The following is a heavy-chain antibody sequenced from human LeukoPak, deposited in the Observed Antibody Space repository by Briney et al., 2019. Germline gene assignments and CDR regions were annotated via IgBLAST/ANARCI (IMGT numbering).Heavy chain of an antibody. Sequence: PGRSLRLSCAASGFTFSSYGMHWVRQAPGKGLEWVAVIWYDGSNKYYADSVKGRFTISRDNSKNTLYLQMNSPRAEDTAVYYCAKDPFDLSAVDYFDYWGQGTLVTVSS. CDR3: AKDPFDLSAVDYFDY. V-gene: IGHV3-33*06. J-gene: IGHJ4*02. CDR2: IWYDGSNK. D-gene: IGHD2-21*01. CDR1: GFTFSSYG.